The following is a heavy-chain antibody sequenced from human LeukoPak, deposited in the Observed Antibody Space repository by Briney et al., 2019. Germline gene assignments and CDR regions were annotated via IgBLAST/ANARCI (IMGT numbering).Heavy chain of an antibody. J-gene: IGHJ3*02. CDR3: ASPLSSPGSSWYNRFAFDI. CDR1: GFTFSSYS. D-gene: IGHD6-13*01. CDR2: ISSSSSTI. Sequence: GGSLRLSCAASGFTFSSYSMNWVRQAPGKGLEWVSYISSSSSTIYYADSVKGRFTISRDNAKNSLYLQMNSLRAEDTAVYYCASPLSSPGSSWYNRFAFDIWGQGTMVTVSS. V-gene: IGHV3-48*01.